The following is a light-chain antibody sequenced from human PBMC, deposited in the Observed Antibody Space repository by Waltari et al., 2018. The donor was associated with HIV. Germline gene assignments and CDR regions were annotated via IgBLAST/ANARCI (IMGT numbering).Light chain of an antibody. Sequence: SVLTQPPSVSEAPRQRVTISSSGCRSNIGNNCLNWYQQLPGKAPKLLIYYVDLLPSGVSDRFSGSKSGTSASLAISGLQSEDEADYYCAAAWDDSLNGPVFGGGTKLTVL. CDR3: AAAWDDSLNGPV. CDR2: YVD. J-gene: IGLJ2*01. CDR1: RSNIGNNC. V-gene: IGLV1-36*01.